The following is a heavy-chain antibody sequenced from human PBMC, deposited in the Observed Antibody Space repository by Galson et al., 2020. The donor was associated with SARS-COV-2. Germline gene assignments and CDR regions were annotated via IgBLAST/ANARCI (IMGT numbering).Heavy chain of an antibody. J-gene: IGHJ6*02. CDR2: INTSTGND. CDR1: RYRHTGYQ. D-gene: IGHD2-21*02. V-gene: IGHV1-2*02. CDR3: VRWLSGDWPYYYFYCMDV. Sequence: ASVTVSCQASRYRHTGYQMYAVRQGPGKGLEYMGCINTSTGNDRYGQKFQERVTMTSHMSITTAFLTLSGLRFDDTAVYYCVRWLSGDWPYYYFYCMDVVGQWTTVTVAS.